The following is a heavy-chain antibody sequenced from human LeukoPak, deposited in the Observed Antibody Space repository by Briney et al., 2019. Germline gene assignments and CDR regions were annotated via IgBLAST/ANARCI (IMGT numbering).Heavy chain of an antibody. J-gene: IGHJ4*02. CDR3: ARGLGDYNTDWFPVSGY. CDR1: GYTFTTHD. D-gene: IGHD3-9*01. Sequence: ASVKVSCKASGYTFTTHDLTWVRQATGQGLEWMGWMNPGNGDTAYAQKFQGRVAMTRDTSMSTAYMELNDLGSEDTAIYYCARGLGDYNTDWFPVSGYWGQGTPVTVSS. V-gene: IGHV1-8*01. CDR2: MNPGNGDT.